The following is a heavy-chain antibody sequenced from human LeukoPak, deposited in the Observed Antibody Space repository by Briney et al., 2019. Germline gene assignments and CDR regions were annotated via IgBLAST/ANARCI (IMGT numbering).Heavy chain of an antibody. CDR3: AARKVRGVWFYLDY. D-gene: IGHD3-10*01. J-gene: IGHJ4*02. Sequence: EGSLRLSCAASGFTFGSYAMSWVRQTPGKGLEWVSTISATNTYYADSVKGRFAISTDNSKNTLYLQMNSLRVEDTAVYFCAARKVRGVWFYLDYWGQGTLVTVSS. CDR2: ISATNT. V-gene: IGHV3-23*01. CDR1: GFTFGSYA.